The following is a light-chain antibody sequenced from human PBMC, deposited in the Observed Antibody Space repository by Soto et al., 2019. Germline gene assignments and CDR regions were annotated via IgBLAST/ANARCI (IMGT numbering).Light chain of an antibody. CDR2: RAS. V-gene: IGKV3-20*01. J-gene: IGKJ1*01. CDR3: QQYDTSPPT. Sequence: EIVLTQSPATLSVSPGERATLSCRASQSVGSLLAWYQQKPGQAPRLLIYRASSRATGIPDRFSGSGSGTDFTLTISRLEPEDFAVYFCQQYDTSPPTFGQGTKVDIK. CDR1: QSVGSL.